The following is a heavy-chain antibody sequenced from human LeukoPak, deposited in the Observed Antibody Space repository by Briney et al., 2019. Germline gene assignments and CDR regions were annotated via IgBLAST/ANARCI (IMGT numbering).Heavy chain of an antibody. CDR3: ARDHEDSSGYYLDY. CDR1: GYTFTSYG. J-gene: IGHJ4*02. Sequence: ASVKVSCKASGYTFTSYGISWVRQAPGQGLEWMGWINPNSGGTNYAQKFQGWVTMTRDMSISTAYMELSRLRSDDTAVYYCARDHEDSSGYYLDYWGQGTLVTVSS. V-gene: IGHV1-2*04. D-gene: IGHD3-22*01. CDR2: INPNSGGT.